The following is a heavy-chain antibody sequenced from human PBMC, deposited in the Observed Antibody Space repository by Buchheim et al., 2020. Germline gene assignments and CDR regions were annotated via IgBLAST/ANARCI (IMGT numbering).Heavy chain of an antibody. CDR2: MSYSGST. Sequence: QVQLRESGPGLVKPSQTLSLTCTVSSGSISSGGYNWSWIRQHPGKGLEWIGYMSYSGSTYYNPYLKSRLTISVDTSKNQFSMMMTAVTAANTAFYCGAGGGRNNWFDPWGQGTL. J-gene: IGHJ5*02. V-gene: IGHV4-31*03. CDR3: AGGGRNNWFDP. CDR1: SGSISSGGYN.